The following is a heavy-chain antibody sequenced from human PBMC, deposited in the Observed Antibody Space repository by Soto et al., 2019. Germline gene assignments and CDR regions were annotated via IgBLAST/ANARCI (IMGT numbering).Heavy chain of an antibody. D-gene: IGHD2-21*01. V-gene: IGHV1-69*06. CDR1: GGTFSNYA. J-gene: IGHJ5*02. Sequence: QVQLVQSGAEVKKPGSSVKVSCKASGGTFSNYALTWVRQAPGQGLEWMGGIIPLSGTPNYAQKSQGRVPIPAAKSPTTVYRQMSRLRIEDTTVNYCTRGTPLWSWGQATVVSV. CDR2: IIPLSGTP. CDR3: TRGTPLWS.